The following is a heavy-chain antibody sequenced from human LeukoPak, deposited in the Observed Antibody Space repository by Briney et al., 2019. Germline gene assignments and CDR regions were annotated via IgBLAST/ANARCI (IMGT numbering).Heavy chain of an antibody. V-gene: IGHV4-39*07. CDR3: ARRNYDFWSGASNWFDP. J-gene: IGHJ5*02. Sequence: PSETLSLTCTVSGGTISSNSYYWGWIRQPPGTGLEWIGSIYYSGSTYYNPSLKSRVTISVDTSKNQFSLKLSSVTAADTAVYYCARRNYDFWSGASNWFDPWGQGTLVTVSS. CDR2: IYYSGST. D-gene: IGHD3-3*01. CDR1: GGTISSNSYY.